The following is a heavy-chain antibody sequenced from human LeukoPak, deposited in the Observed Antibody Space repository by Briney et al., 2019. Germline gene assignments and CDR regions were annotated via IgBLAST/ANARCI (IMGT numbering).Heavy chain of an antibody. Sequence: GSLRLSCVASGFTFSYYWMTWVRQAPGKGLECVANIKQDGSEKFYVDSVKGRFTISRDNAKNSLYLQMNSLRAEDTAVYYCARDGRFSYGAFDIWGQGTMVTVSS. CDR1: GFTFSYYW. CDR3: ARDGRFSYGAFDI. CDR2: IKQDGSEK. V-gene: IGHV3-7*01. D-gene: IGHD3-3*01. J-gene: IGHJ3*02.